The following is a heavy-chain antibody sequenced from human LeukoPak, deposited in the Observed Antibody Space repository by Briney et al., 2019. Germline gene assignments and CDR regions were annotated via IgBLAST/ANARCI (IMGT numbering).Heavy chain of an antibody. Sequence: SETLSLTCTVSGGSISSYYWSWIRQPPGKGLEWIGYIYYSGSTNYNPSLKRRVTISVDTSKNQFSLKLSSVTAADTAVYYCARSVGWSRYFDLWGRGTLVTVS. CDR2: IYYSGST. CDR3: ARSVGWSRYFDL. D-gene: IGHD3-3*01. J-gene: IGHJ2*01. CDR1: GGSISSYY. V-gene: IGHV4-59*01.